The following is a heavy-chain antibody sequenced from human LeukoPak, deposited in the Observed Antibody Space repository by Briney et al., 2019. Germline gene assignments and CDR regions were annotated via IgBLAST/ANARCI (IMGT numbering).Heavy chain of an antibody. J-gene: IGHJ4*02. CDR3: AKSGGYGLIDY. V-gene: IGHV4-34*01. Sequence: SETLSLTCAVYGGSFSGYCWSWIRQPPGKGLEWIGNIYDSGSTYYNASLQSRVTISIDTSKNQFSLRLSSVTAADTAMYYCAKSGGYGLIDYWGQGTLVTVSS. D-gene: IGHD1-26*01. CDR2: IYDSGST. CDR1: GGSFSGYC.